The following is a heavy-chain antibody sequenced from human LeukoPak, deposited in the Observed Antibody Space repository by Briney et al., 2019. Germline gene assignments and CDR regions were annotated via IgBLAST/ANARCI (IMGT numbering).Heavy chain of an antibody. J-gene: IGHJ6*03. CDR1: GGTFSSYA. CDR2: IIPIFGTA. Sequence: SVKVSCKASGGTFSSYAISWVRQAPGQGLEWMGGIIPIFGTANYAQKFQGRVTITADKSTSAAYMELSSLRSEDTAVYYCARVSLRDYYYMDVWGKGTTVTVSS. CDR3: ARVSLRDYYYMDV. V-gene: IGHV1-69*06. D-gene: IGHD2-15*01.